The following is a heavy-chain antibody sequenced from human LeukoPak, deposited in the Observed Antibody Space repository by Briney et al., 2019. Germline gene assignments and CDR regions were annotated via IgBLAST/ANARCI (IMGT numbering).Heavy chain of an antibody. D-gene: IGHD3-10*01. V-gene: IGHV3-23*01. CDR1: GFTFSSYA. Sequence: GGSLRLSCAASGFTFSSYAMSWVRQAPGKGLEWVSAISGSGGSTYYADSVKGRFTISRDNSKNTLYLQMNSLRAEDTAVYYCAKGHMVRGVPDGFDYWGQGTLVTVSS. CDR3: AKGHMVRGVPDGFDY. CDR2: ISGSGGST. J-gene: IGHJ4*02.